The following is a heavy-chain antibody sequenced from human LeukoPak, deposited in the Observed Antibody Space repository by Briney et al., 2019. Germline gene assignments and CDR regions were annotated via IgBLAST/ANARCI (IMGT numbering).Heavy chain of an antibody. CDR2: ISGGGDAT. V-gene: IGHV3-23*01. CDR1: DFSFITYA. Sequence: GGSLRLSCAASDFSFITYAMSWVRQAPGKGLGWVSTISGGGDATYYADSVKGRFTISRDPAKNSLYLQMNSLRAEDTAVYYCAREYWGYYDDSGYPFDNWGQGTLVTVSS. D-gene: IGHD3-22*01. J-gene: IGHJ4*02. CDR3: AREYWGYYDDSGYPFDN.